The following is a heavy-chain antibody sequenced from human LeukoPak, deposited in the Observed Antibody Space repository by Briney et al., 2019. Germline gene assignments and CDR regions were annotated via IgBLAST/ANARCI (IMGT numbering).Heavy chain of an antibody. D-gene: IGHD3-22*01. CDR2: ISAYNGNT. V-gene: IGHV1-18*01. CDR3: ARGRGTYDSSGYYLGYYMDV. CDR1: GYTFTSYG. Sequence: ASVKVSCKASGYTFTSYGISWVRQAPGQGLEWMGWISAYNGNTNYAQKLQGRVTMTTDTSTSTAYMELRSLRSDDTAVYYCARGRGTYDSSGYYLGYYMDVWGKGTTVTVSS. J-gene: IGHJ6*03.